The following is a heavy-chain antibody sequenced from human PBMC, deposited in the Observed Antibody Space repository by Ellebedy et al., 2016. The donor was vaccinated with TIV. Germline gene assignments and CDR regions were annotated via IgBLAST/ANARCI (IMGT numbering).Heavy chain of an antibody. J-gene: IGHJ5*02. Sequence: AASVKVSCKASGGSFSTYAISWVRQAPGQGLEWMGRIMPILGLASYAQNFQGRVTITADKSTSTAYMELSSLRSEDTAVYYCTRDRGSYGYDLWGQGTLVTVSS. V-gene: IGHV1-69*04. CDR1: GGSFSTYA. D-gene: IGHD1-26*01. CDR2: IMPILGLA. CDR3: TRDRGSYGYDL.